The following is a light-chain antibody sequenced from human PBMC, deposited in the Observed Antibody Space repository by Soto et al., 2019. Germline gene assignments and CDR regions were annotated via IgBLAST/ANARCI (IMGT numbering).Light chain of an antibody. V-gene: IGKV3-20*01. CDR3: QQYGGSPPAYT. J-gene: IGKJ2*01. CDR1: QSVDRNY. Sequence: EVVLTQSPGPLSLSPGERATLSCRASQSVDRNYLSWFQHKRGQPPRVLVFATSSRAAGTPVRFSGSGSGTNFTLTITRVEPXXFGVYYCQQYGGSPPAYTFGLGTKLEIX. CDR2: ATS.